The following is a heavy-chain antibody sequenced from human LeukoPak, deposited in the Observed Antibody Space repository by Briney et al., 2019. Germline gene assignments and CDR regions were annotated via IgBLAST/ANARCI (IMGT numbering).Heavy chain of an antibody. CDR1: GFTFDDYA. CDR3: TRAPMYYHMDV. J-gene: IGHJ6*03. CDR2: IHHGGST. V-gene: IGHV4-30-2*05. Sequence: LRLSCAASGFTFDDYAMHWIRQPPGKGLEWIGYIHHGGSTYYKSSLKSRVTISEDNFKNQLSLTLRSVTAADTAIYYCTRAPMYYHMDVWGKGTTVTVSS.